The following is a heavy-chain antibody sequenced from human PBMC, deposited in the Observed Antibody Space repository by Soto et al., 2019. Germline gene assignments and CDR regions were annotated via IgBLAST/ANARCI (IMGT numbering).Heavy chain of an antibody. CDR2: IGGGGGST. CDR3: AKDRGRWAFDI. D-gene: IGHD3-10*01. CDR1: GFTFSSYA. Sequence: GGSLRLSCAASGFTFSSYAMSWVRQAPGKGLEWVSAIGGGGGSTNYADSVKGRFTISRDNSKNTLYLQMNSLRGEDTAVYYCAKDRGRWAFDIWGQGTMVTVSS. J-gene: IGHJ3*02. V-gene: IGHV3-23*01.